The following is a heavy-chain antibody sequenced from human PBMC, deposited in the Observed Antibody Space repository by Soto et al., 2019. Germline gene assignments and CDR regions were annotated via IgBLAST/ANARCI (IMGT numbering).Heavy chain of an antibody. V-gene: IGHV4-4*02. CDR2: MYPSGST. CDR1: GGSISSSNW. Sequence: QVQLQESGPGLVKPSGTLSLTCAVSGGSISSSNWWSWVRQPPGKGLEWIGEMYPSGSTNHNPSLKRRVTISVDKSKNQFSLKLSSVTAADTAVYYCARAHCSGGSCYSVQHWFDPWGQGTLVTVSS. CDR3: ARAHCSGGSCYSVQHWFDP. J-gene: IGHJ5*02. D-gene: IGHD2-15*01.